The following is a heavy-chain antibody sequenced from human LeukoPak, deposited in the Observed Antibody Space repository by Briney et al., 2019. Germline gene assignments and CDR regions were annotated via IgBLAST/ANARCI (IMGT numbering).Heavy chain of an antibody. V-gene: IGHV4-4*07. D-gene: IGHD3-3*01. CDR3: ARGYDFWSGSYYFDY. J-gene: IGHJ4*02. CDR2: IYTSGST. CDR1: GGSISSYY. Sequence: SETLSLTCTVSGGSISSYYWSWIRQPAGKGLEWIGRIYTSGSTNYNPSLKSRVTISVDTSKNQFSLKLSSVTAADTAVYYCARGYDFWSGSYYFDYWGQGTLVTVSS.